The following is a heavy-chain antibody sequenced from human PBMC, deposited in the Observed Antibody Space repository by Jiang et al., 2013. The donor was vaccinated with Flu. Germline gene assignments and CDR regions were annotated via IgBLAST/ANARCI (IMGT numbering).Heavy chain of an antibody. V-gene: IGHV1-69*01. D-gene: IGHD6-13*01. CDR3: ARGTTAVGTRAETYYFDY. CDR2: IIPIFGTA. CDR1: GGTFSSYA. Sequence: QLVESGAEVKKPGSSVKVSCKASGGTFSSYAISWVRQAPGQGLEWMGGIIPIFGTANYAQKFQGRVTITADESTSTAYMELSSLRSEDTAVYYCARGTTAVGTRAETYYFDYWGQGTLVTVSS. J-gene: IGHJ4*02.